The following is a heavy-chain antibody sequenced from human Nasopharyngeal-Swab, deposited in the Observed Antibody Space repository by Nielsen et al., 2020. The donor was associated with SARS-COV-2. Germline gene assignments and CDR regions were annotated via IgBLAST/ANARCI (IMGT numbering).Heavy chain of an antibody. CDR2: ISGSGSTI. J-gene: IGHJ4*02. V-gene: IGHV3-48*03. D-gene: IGHD3-22*01. Sequence: GGSLRLSCAASGFTFSSYEMNWVRQAPGKGLEGVSYISGSGSTIYYADSVKGRFTISRDNAKTSLYLQMNSLRAEDTAVYYCARGDDSSGFSITLDYWGQGTLVTVSS. CDR1: GFTFSSYE. CDR3: ARGDDSSGFSITLDY.